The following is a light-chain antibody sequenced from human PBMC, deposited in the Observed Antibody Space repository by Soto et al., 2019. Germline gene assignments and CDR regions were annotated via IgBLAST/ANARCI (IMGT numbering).Light chain of an antibody. V-gene: IGLV1-40*01. J-gene: IGLJ2*01. CDR2: GNS. Sequence: QSVLTQQPSVSGAPGQRVTISCTGSSSNIGAGYDVHWYQQLPGTAPKLLIYGNSNRPSGVPDRFAGSKSGTSASLAITGLQAEDEADYYCQSYDSSLSGVVFGGVTKLTVL. CDR3: QSYDSSLSGVV. CDR1: SSNIGAGYD.